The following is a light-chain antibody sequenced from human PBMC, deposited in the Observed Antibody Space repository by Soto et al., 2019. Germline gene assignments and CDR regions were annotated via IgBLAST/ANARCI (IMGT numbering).Light chain of an antibody. J-gene: IGKJ5*01. CDR1: QSVSSS. CDR2: GAS. V-gene: IGKV3-20*01. Sequence: ESVLTQSPGTLSLSPGERATLSCRASQSVSSSLAWYQQKPGQAPRLLIYGASSRATGIPDRFSGSGSGTDFTLSISRLEPEDFAVYYCQQYVTTPITFGQGTRLEI. CDR3: QQYVTTPIT.